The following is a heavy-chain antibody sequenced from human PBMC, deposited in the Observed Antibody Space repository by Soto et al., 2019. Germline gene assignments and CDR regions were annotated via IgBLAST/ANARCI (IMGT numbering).Heavy chain of an antibody. CDR3: GGITLRTSVDTFDF. J-gene: IGHJ3*01. CDR1: GFTFSTYA. CDR2: VTTDGSNK. V-gene: IGHV3-30-3*01. D-gene: IGHD3-22*01. Sequence: QVQLVESGGGVVQPGRSLRLSCAASGFTFSTYALHWVRQAPGKGLEWVATVTTDGSNKYHADSVEGRFTISRDDSKNTLYLQLNSLRAEDTAVYYGGGITLRTSVDTFDFWGQGTMVTVSS.